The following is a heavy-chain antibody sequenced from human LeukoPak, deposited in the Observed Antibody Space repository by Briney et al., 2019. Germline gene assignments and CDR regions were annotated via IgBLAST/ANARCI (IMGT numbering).Heavy chain of an antibody. Sequence: SETLSLTCTVSGGSISSYYWSWIRQPAGKGLEWIGRIYTSGSTNYNPSLKSRVTMSVDTSENQFSLKLSSVTAADTAVYYCARGRYYDSSGRNYFDYWGQGTLVTVSS. CDR3: ARGRYYDSSGRNYFDY. CDR1: GGSISSYY. D-gene: IGHD3-22*01. J-gene: IGHJ4*02. V-gene: IGHV4-4*07. CDR2: IYTSGST.